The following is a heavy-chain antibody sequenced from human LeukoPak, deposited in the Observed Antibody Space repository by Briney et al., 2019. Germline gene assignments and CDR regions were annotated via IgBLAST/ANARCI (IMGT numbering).Heavy chain of an antibody. CDR1: GGSISSYY. Sequence: SETLSLTCTVSGGSISSYYWSWIRQPPGKGLEGIGYIYYSGSTNYNPSLKSRVTILVKKSKNQFSLKLSSVTAADTDVYYCARGRGWLRSTPFDYWGQGTLVTVSS. CDR3: ARGRGWLRSTPFDY. J-gene: IGHJ4*02. CDR2: IYYSGST. V-gene: IGHV4-59*01. D-gene: IGHD5-12*01.